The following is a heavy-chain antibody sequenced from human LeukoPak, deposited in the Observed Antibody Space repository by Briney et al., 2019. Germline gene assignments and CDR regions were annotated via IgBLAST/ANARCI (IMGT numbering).Heavy chain of an antibody. J-gene: IGHJ6*03. V-gene: IGHV4-38-2*02. Sequence: SETLSLTCTVSGYSISSGYYWDWIRQPPGKGLEWIGSIYHSGSTYYNPSLKSRVTISVDTSKNQFSLKLSSVTAADTAVYYCARDGRVPYYYYYMDVWDKGTTVTVSS. D-gene: IGHD1-1*01. CDR1: GYSISSGYY. CDR2: IYHSGST. CDR3: ARDGRVPYYYYYMDV.